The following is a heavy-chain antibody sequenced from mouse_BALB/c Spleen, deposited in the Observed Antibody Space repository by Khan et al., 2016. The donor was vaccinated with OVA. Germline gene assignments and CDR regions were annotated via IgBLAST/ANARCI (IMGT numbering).Heavy chain of an antibody. V-gene: IGHV2-6-1*01. CDR3: ARQPYYHYYVMDY. Sequence: VQLVESGPGLVAPSQSLSITCTISGFSLTNYGIHWVRQPPGKGLVWLVVIWSDGSTTYNSALKSRLSISKDNSKSQVFLKMNSLQTDDTAMYYCARQPYYHYYVMDYWGQGTSVTVSS. CDR2: IWSDGST. D-gene: IGHD2-10*01. CDR1: GFSLTNYG. J-gene: IGHJ4*01.